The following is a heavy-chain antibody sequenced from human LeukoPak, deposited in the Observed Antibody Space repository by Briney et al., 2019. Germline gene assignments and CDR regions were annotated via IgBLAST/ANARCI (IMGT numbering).Heavy chain of an antibody. CDR2: INPNSGGT. CDR3: VGSGSYYWDY. Sequence: GASVKVSCKASGYPFTGYYIHWVRQAPGQGLEWMGWINPNSGGTNYAQKFQGRVTMTRDTSISTAYMDLSRLRSDDTAVYYCVGSGSYYWDYWGQGTLVTVSS. V-gene: IGHV1-2*02. D-gene: IGHD3-10*01. J-gene: IGHJ4*02. CDR1: GYPFTGYY.